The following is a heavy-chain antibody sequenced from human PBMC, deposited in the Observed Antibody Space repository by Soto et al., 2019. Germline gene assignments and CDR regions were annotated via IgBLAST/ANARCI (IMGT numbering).Heavy chain of an antibody. CDR2: IYHSGST. V-gene: IGHV4-4*02. J-gene: IGHJ4*02. Sequence: SETLSLTCAVSGGSISSSNWWSWVRQPPGKGLEWIGEIYHSGSTNYNPSLKSRVTISVDKSKNQFSLKLSSVTAADTAVYYCASLTTNYYGSGSYLDYWGQGTLVTVSS. CDR3: ASLTTNYYGSGSYLDY. CDR1: GGSISSSNW. D-gene: IGHD3-10*01.